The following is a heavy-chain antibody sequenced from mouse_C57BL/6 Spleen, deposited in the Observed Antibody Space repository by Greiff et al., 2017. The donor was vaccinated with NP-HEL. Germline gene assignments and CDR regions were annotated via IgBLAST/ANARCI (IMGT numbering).Heavy chain of an antibody. J-gene: IGHJ2*01. CDR1: GYTFTSYW. CDR3: ARSGGGDY. D-gene: IGHD3-2*02. Sequence: QVQLQQPGAELVKPGASVKLSCKASGYTFTSYWMQWVKQRPGQGLEWIGEIDPSDSYTNYNQKFKGKATLTVDTSSSTAYMQLSSLTSEDSAVYYCARSGGGDYWGQGTTLTVSS. CDR2: IDPSDSYT. V-gene: IGHV1-50*01.